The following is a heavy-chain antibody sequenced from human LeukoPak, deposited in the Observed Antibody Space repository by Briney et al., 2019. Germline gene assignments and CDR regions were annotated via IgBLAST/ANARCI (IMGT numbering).Heavy chain of an antibody. CDR2: ISSSSSYI. J-gene: IGHJ4*02. CDR3: ARAPTFSGWFDY. D-gene: IGHD6-19*01. Sequence: GGSLRLSCAASGFTFSSYNMNWVRQAPGKGLEWVSSISSSSSYIYYADSVKGRFTISRDNAKNSLYLQMNSLRVEDTAVYYCARAPTFSGWFDYWGQGALVTVSS. V-gene: IGHV3-21*01. CDR1: GFTFSSYN.